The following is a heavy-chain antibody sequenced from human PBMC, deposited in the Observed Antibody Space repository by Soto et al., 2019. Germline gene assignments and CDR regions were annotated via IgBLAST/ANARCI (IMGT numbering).Heavy chain of an antibody. D-gene: IGHD2-2*01. V-gene: IGHV3-23*01. Sequence: EVQLLESGGGLVQPGGSLRLSCVASGFTFSYYTMSWVRQAPGKGLEWVSGISNSGDTIYYADSVKGRFTISRDNFKKTLYLKISRLRADDTAVYCCADPVTAPTQYDYYEVGVWGEGPTVTVSS. CDR1: GFTFSYYT. CDR2: ISNSGDTI. J-gene: IGHJ6*04. CDR3: ADPVTAPTQYDYYEVGV.